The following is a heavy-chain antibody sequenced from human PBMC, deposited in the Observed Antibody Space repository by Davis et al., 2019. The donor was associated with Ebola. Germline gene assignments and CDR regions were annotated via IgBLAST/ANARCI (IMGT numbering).Heavy chain of an antibody. D-gene: IGHD6-19*01. V-gene: IGHV5-51*01. J-gene: IGHJ4*02. Sequence: GESLKISCKGSGYSFTNYWIGWVRQMPGKGLEWMGIIYPGDSDTRYSPSFQGQVTISADKSISTAYLQWSSLKASDTAMYYCARQSRWEQWLVGVDYWGQGTLVTVSS. CDR2: IYPGDSDT. CDR3: ARQSRWEQWLVGVDY. CDR1: GYSFTNYW.